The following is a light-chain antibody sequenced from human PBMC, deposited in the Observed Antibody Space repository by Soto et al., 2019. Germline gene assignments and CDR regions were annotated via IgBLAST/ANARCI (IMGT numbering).Light chain of an antibody. CDR1: SSDVGGYNY. V-gene: IGLV2-14*03. J-gene: IGLJ1*01. CDR2: DVS. CDR3: SSYTTSNTFYV. Sequence: QSVLTQPASVSGSPGQSITISCTGTSSDVGGYNYVSWYQQYPGKAPKLMIYDVSNRPSGVSNRFSGSKSGNTASPTISGLQAEDEADYYCSSYTTSNTFYVFGTGTKVTVL.